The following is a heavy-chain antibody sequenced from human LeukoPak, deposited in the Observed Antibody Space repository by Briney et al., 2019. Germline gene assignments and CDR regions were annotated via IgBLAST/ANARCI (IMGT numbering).Heavy chain of an antibody. J-gene: IGHJ4*02. D-gene: IGHD3-10*01. CDR3: AKDRDPYDYGSGSYYNGVFDY. Sequence: GGSLGLSCAASGFTFSSYGMSWVRQAPGKGLEWVSAVSNRGGSTYYADSVKGRFTISRDNSKNTLYLQMNSLRAEDTAVYYCAKDRDPYDYGSGSYYNGVFDYWGQGTLVTVSS. CDR2: VSNRGGST. CDR1: GFTFSSYG. V-gene: IGHV3-23*01.